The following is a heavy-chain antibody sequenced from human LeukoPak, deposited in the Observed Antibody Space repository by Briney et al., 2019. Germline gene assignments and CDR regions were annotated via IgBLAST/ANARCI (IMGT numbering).Heavy chain of an antibody. J-gene: IGHJ4*02. V-gene: IGHV3-21*01. CDR2: ISSSSSYI. D-gene: IGHD3-3*01. CDR3: ARDYDFWSDIDY. CDR1: GFTLRSYS. Sequence: GGSLRLSCAASGFTLRSYSMNWVRQAPGKGLEWVSSISSSSSYIYYADSVKGRFTISRDNAKNSLYLQMNSLRAEDTAVYYCARDYDFWSDIDYWGQGTLVTVSS.